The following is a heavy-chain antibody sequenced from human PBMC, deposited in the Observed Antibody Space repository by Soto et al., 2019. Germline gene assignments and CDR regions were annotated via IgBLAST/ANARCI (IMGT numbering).Heavy chain of an antibody. V-gene: IGHV1-2*04. CDR3: ARNSGYDSLTYDY. D-gene: IGHD5-12*01. CDR1: GYTFTGYY. Sequence: WASVKVSCKASGYTFTGYYMHWVRQAPGQGLEWMGWINPNSGGTNYAQKFQGWVTMTRDTTISTDYMELSRLRSDDTAVYYCARNSGYDSLTYDYWGQGTLVTVSS. J-gene: IGHJ4*02. CDR2: INPNSGGT.